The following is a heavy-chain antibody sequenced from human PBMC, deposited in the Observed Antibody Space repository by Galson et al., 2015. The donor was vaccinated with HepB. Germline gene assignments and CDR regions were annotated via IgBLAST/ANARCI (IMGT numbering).Heavy chain of an antibody. V-gene: IGHV1-69*02. D-gene: IGHD5-12*01. J-gene: IGHJ6*03. CDR1: GGTFSSYT. Sequence: SVKVSCKASGGTFSSYTISWVRQAPGQGLEWMGRIIPILGIANYAQKFQGRVTITADKSTSTAYMELSSLRSEDTAVYYCARHNYSGYDLYYYYYYMDVWGKGTTVTVSS. CDR3: ARHNYSGYDLYYYYYYMDV. CDR2: IIPILGIA.